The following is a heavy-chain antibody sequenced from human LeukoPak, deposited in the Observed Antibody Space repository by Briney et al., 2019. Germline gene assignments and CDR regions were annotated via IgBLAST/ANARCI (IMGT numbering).Heavy chain of an antibody. J-gene: IGHJ6*04. Sequence: SQTLSLTCAISGDSVSSNSAAWNWIRQSPSRGLECLGRTYYRSKWYNDYAVSVKSRITINPDTSKKQFSLQLNSVTPEDTAVYYCARVARTIFGVGMDVWAKGPRSPSPQ. V-gene: IGHV6-1*01. CDR3: ARVARTIFGVGMDV. CDR1: GDSVSSNSAA. CDR2: TYYRSKWYN. D-gene: IGHD3-3*01.